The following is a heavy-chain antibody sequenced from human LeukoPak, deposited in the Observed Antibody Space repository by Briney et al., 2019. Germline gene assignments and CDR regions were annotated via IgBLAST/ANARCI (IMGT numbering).Heavy chain of an antibody. V-gene: IGHV1-2*02. CDR1: GYSFTGYY. Sequence: ASVKVSCNSSGYSFTGYYMHWVRQAPGQGLEWMGWINPNSGGRNYAQKFQGRVTMTRDTSISTAYMELSRLRSDDTAVYYCARDLASWAAGTGYWGQGTLVTVSS. CDR2: INPNSGGR. CDR3: ARDLASWAAGTGY. J-gene: IGHJ4*02. D-gene: IGHD6-13*01.